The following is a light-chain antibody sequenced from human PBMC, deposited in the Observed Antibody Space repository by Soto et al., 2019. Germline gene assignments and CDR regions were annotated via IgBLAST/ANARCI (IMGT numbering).Light chain of an antibody. J-gene: IGLJ3*02. CDR1: NSNIGKNY. V-gene: IGLV1-51*01. CDR2: DNN. CDR3: GTWDTSLSAGV. Sequence: QSVLTQPPSVSAAPGQEVTISCSGNNSNIGKNYVYWYQQIPGTAPKLLIYDNNKRPSGIPDRFSASKSGASATLGITGLQTGDEADYYGGTWDTSLSAGVFGGGTQLTVL.